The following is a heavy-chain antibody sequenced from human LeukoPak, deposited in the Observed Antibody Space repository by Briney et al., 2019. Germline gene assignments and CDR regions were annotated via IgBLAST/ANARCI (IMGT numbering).Heavy chain of an antibody. CDR3: VRGYSFGPYGVDV. V-gene: IGHV3-64D*09. CDR1: GFPFSSYA. D-gene: IGHD2-15*01. Sequence: GGSLRLSCSASGFPFSSYAMHWVGQAPGKGLNYVSAISDSGGSTYYADSVKGRFTISRDNSKNTLYLQMSSLRAEDTAVYFCVRGYSFGPYGVDVWGQGTTVTVSS. CDR2: ISDSGGST. J-gene: IGHJ6*02.